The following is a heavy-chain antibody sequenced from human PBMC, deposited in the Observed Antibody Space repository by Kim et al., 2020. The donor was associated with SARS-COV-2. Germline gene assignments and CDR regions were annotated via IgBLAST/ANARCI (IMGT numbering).Heavy chain of an antibody. V-gene: IGHV4-31*03. Sequence: SETLSLTCTVSGGSISSGGYYWSWIRQHPGKGLEWIGYIYYSGSTYYNPSLKSRVTISVDTSKNQFSLKLSSVTAADTAVYYCARDKRRGSGYWTTFDYWGQGTLVTVSS. D-gene: IGHD3-22*01. J-gene: IGHJ4*02. CDR3: ARDKRRGSGYWTTFDY. CDR1: GGSISSGGYY. CDR2: IYYSGST.